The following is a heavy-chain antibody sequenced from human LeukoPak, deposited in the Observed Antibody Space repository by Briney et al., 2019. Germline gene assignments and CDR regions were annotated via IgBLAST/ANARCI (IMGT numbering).Heavy chain of an antibody. CDR2: IKEDGSEK. CDR3: ARSGSGYSLDY. V-gene: IGHV3-7*03. CDR1: GFTCSTYW. D-gene: IGHD6-13*01. J-gene: IGHJ4*02. Sequence: PGGSLRLSCAASGFTCSTYWMHWVRQAPGNGLEWVANIKEDGSEKYYVDSVKGRFTISRDNAKNSLYLQMNSLRAEYTAVYYCARSGSGYSLDYWGQGTLVTVSS.